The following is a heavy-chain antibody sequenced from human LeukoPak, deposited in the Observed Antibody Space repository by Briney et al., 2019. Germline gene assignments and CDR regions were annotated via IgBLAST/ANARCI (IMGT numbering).Heavy chain of an antibody. D-gene: IGHD3-10*01. CDR2: ISYDGSNK. Sequence: GGSLRLSCAASGFTFSSYGMHWVRQAPGKGLEWVAVISYDGSNKYYADSVKGRFTISRDNSKNTLYLQMNSLRAEDTAVYYCAEDAGITMVRGVSSYYFDYWGQGTLVTVSS. V-gene: IGHV3-30*18. J-gene: IGHJ4*02. CDR3: AEDAGITMVRGVSSYYFDY. CDR1: GFTFSSYG.